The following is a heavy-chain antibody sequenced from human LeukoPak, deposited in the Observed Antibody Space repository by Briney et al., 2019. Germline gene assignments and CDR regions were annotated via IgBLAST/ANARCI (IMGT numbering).Heavy chain of an antibody. Sequence: PSETLSLTCTVSGGSISSYYWSWIRQPAGQGLEWIGRIYTSGSTNYNPSLKSRVTMSVDTSKNQFSLKLSSVTAADTAVYYCARDWVAGTEVRDYYYYMDVWGKGTTVTVSS. D-gene: IGHD6-19*01. J-gene: IGHJ6*03. CDR1: GGSISSYY. V-gene: IGHV4-4*07. CDR2: IYTSGST. CDR3: ARDWVAGTEVRDYYYYMDV.